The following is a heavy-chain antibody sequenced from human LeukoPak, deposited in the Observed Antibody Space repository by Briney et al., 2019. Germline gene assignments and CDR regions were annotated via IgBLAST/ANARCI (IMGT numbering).Heavy chain of an antibody. CDR1: GFTFSTYA. D-gene: IGHD6-25*01. Sequence: GASLRLSCAASGFTFSTYAMSWVRQAPGKGLEWVSVISGSGGSIYYADSVKGRFTISRDNSKNTLYLQMNTLRAEDTAVYYRAKDAPMRPFGPWGQGTLVTVSS. CDR3: AKDAPMRPFGP. V-gene: IGHV3-23*01. J-gene: IGHJ5*02. CDR2: ISGSGGSI.